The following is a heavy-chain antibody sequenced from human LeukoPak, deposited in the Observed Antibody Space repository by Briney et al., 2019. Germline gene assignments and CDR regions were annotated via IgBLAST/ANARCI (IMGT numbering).Heavy chain of an antibody. J-gene: IGHJ4*02. CDR1: GGTFSSYS. CDR3: ARDPGANYYDN. D-gene: IGHD7-27*01. V-gene: IGHV1-69*13. CDR2: IIPIFGTA. Sequence: ASVKVSCKASGGTFSSYSISWVRQSPGQGLEWMGGIIPIFGTANYAQKFQGRVTITADESTSTAYMELSSLRSEDTAVYYCARDPGANYYDNWGQGTLVTVSS.